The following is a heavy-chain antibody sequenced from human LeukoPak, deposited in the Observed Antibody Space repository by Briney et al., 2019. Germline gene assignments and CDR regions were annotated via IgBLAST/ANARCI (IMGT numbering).Heavy chain of an antibody. CDR3: AKDSYDRSGYCYYYFAY. CDR2: ISYDGSNK. CDR1: GFTFSSSG. D-gene: IGHD3-22*01. V-gene: IGHV3-30*18. J-gene: IGHJ4*02. Sequence: PGGSLRLSCAASGFTFSSSGMHWVRQAPGKGLEWVAVISYDGSNKYYADSVKGRFTISRDNSKNTLYLQMNSLRAGDTAVYYCAKDSYDRSGYCYYYFAYWGQGTQVTVSS.